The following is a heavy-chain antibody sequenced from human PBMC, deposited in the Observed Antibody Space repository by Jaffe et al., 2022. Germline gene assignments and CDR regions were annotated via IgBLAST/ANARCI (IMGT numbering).Heavy chain of an antibody. CDR3: AGVFSYFAN. CDR2: TYYRSKWYY. V-gene: IGHV6-1*01. Sequence: QVQMQQSGPGLVKPSQTLSLTCAISGDSVSSNSATWSWIRQSPSRGLEWLGRTYYRSKWYYDYAVSVKSRIIINPDTSKNQFSLQLNSVTPEDTAVYYCAGVFSYFANWGQGTLVTVSS. D-gene: IGHD3-10*01. J-gene: IGHJ4*02. CDR1: GDSVSSNSAT.